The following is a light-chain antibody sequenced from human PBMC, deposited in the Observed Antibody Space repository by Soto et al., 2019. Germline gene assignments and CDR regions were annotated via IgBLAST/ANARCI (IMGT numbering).Light chain of an antibody. Sequence: QSVLTQPASVSGSPGQSIAISCTGTRSDVGAYNYVSWYQQHPGKAPKLMISEVTNRPSGVSDRFSGSKSGNTASLTISGLQAEDEADYYCSSYTSSSTLDYVFGTGTKLTVL. CDR3: SSYTSSSTLDYV. J-gene: IGLJ1*01. V-gene: IGLV2-14*01. CDR1: RSDVGAYNY. CDR2: EVT.